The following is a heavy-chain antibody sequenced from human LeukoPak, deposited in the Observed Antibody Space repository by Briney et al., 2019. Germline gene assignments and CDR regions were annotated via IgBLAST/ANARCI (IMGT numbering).Heavy chain of an antibody. CDR3: AKDRRLASYDY. CDR2: IYHSGST. D-gene: IGHD3-22*01. Sequence: PSGTLSLTCTVSGDSISSSIYYWGWIRQPPGKGLEWIGCIYHSGSTYYNPSLKSRVTISVDTSKNQFSLNLSSVTAADTAVYYCAKDRRLASYDYWGQGALVTVSS. CDR1: GDSISSSIYY. J-gene: IGHJ4*02. V-gene: IGHV4-39*07.